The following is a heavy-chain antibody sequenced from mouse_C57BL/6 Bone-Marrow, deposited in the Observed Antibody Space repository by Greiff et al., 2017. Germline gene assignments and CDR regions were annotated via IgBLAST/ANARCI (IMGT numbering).Heavy chain of an antibody. V-gene: IGHV5-4*03. CDR2: ISDGGSYT. CDR3: ARGSYYDYYYAMDY. CDR1: GFTFSSYA. Sequence: EVKLVESGGGLVKPGGSLKLSCAASGFTFSSYAMSWVRQTPEKRLEWVATISDGGSYTYYPDNVKGRFTISRDNAKNNLYLQMSHLKSEDTAMYYCARGSYYDYYYAMDYWGQGTSVTVSS. D-gene: IGHD2-4*01. J-gene: IGHJ4*01.